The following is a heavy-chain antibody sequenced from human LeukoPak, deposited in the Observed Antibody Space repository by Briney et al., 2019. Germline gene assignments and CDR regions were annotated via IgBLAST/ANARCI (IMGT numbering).Heavy chain of an antibody. CDR3: ARHTISDY. J-gene: IGHJ4*02. V-gene: IGHV5-10-1*01. Sequence: GESLRISCKGSGYTFSSYWINWVRQMPGKGLEWMGRIDPSDSYTNYNPSFQGHVTISADKSISTAYLQWSSLMASDTAMYYCARHTISDYWGQGTQVTVSS. D-gene: IGHD3-10*01. CDR2: IDPSDSYT. CDR1: GYTFSSYW.